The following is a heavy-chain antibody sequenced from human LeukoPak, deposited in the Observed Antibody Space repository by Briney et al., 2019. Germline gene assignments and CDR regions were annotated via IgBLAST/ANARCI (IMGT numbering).Heavy chain of an antibody. CDR2: ISYSGSA. D-gene: IGHD1-26*01. CDR1: GGSVSSYY. Sequence: SETLSLTCNVSGGSVSSYYWSWIRQPPGEGLEWIGYISYSGSANYNPYLKSRVTISLDTSKKQFSLKLSSVTAADTAVYFCAGHGGSYSFDSWGQGTLLTVSS. CDR3: AGHGGSYSFDS. V-gene: IGHV4-59*08. J-gene: IGHJ4*02.